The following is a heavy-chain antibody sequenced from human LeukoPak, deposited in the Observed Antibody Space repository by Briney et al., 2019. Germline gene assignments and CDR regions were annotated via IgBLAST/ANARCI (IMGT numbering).Heavy chain of an antibody. CDR2: VNPNSGHA. V-gene: IGHV1-8*01. D-gene: IGHD2-21*01. J-gene: IGHJ6*02. CDR1: GYTFTSYD. CDR3: ARGILEGVDV. Sequence: ASVKVSCKASGYTFTSYDINWVRQATGQGLEWMGWVNPNSGHAGSPQKFQGRVTKTRDTSISTAYMELSSLTSEDTAVYYCARGILEGVDVWGQGTAVTVSS.